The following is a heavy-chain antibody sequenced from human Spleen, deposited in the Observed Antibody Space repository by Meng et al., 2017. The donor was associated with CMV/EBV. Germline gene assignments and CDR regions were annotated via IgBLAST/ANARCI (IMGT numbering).Heavy chain of an antibody. D-gene: IGHD3-3*01. CDR3: ARTFGVVIAFFDY. J-gene: IGHJ4*02. Sequence: CAASGFTFSDYYMSWIRQAPGKGLEWVSYISSSGSTIYYADSVKGRFTISRDNAKNSLYLQMNSLRAEDTAVYYCARTFGVVIAFFDYWGQGTLVTVSS. CDR2: ISSSGSTI. CDR1: GFTFSDYY. V-gene: IGHV3-11*04.